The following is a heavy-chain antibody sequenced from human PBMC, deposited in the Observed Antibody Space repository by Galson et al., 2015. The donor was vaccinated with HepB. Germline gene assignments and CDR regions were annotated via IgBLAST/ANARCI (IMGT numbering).Heavy chain of an antibody. J-gene: IGHJ4*02. Sequence: SLRLSCAAFGFTFTNYAMSWVRQAPGKGLEWVSAISGSGGSTYYADSVKGRFTISRDNSKNTLYLQMNSLRAEDTAVYYCAKIRMVTATQGGYWGQGTLVTVSS. CDR1: GFTFTNYA. D-gene: IGHD2-21*02. CDR3: AKIRMVTATQGGY. CDR2: ISGSGGST. V-gene: IGHV3-23*01.